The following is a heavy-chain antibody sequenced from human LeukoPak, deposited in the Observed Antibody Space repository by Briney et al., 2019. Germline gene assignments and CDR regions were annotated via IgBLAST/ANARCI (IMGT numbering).Heavy chain of an antibody. V-gene: IGHV1-69*13. J-gene: IGHJ4*02. CDR3: ATNYDSSGYPYYFDY. CDR2: IIPIFGTA. Sequence: SVKVSCKASGGTFSSYAISWVRQAPGQGLEWMGGIIPIFGTANYAQKFQGRVTITADETTSTAYMELSSLRSEDTAVYYCATNYDSSGYPYYFDYWGQGTLVTVSS. D-gene: IGHD3-22*01. CDR1: GGTFSSYA.